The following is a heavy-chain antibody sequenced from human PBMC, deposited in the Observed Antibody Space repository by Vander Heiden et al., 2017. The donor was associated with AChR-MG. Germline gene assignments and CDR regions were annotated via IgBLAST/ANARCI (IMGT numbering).Heavy chain of an antibody. D-gene: IGHD5-18*01. Sequence: QVQLVESGGGVVQPGRSLRLSCAASGFTFSSYAMHWVRQAPGKGLEWVAVISYDGSNKYYADSVKGRFTISRDNSKNTLYLQMNSLRAEDTAVYYCARSQDTAMVISHFDYWGQGTLVTVSS. CDR1: GFTFSSYA. V-gene: IGHV3-30-3*01. J-gene: IGHJ4*02. CDR3: ARSQDTAMVISHFDY. CDR2: ISYDGSNK.